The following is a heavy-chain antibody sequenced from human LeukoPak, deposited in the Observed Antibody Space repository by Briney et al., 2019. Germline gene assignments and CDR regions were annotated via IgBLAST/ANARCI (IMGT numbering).Heavy chain of an antibody. CDR3: ARVEEIVVVPAATPRRLAFDY. CDR1: GGSISSSTYY. V-gene: IGHV4-39*07. Sequence: SETLSLTCTVSGGSISSSTYYWSWIRQPPGKGLEWIGEINHSGSTNYNPSLKSRVTISVDTSKNQFSLKLSSVTAADTAVYYCARVEEIVVVPAATPRRLAFDYWGQGTLVTVSS. J-gene: IGHJ4*02. CDR2: INHSGST. D-gene: IGHD2-2*01.